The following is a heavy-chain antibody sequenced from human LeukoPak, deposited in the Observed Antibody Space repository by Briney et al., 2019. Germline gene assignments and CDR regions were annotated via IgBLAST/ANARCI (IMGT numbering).Heavy chain of an antibody. CDR3: ARVKVVKRAFDY. CDR1: GGSISSSSYY. D-gene: IGHD3-22*01. Sequence: PSETLSLTCTVSGGSISSSSYYWGWIRQPPGKGLEWIGSTYYSGSTYYNPSLKSRVTISVDTSKNQFSLKLSSVTAADTAVYYCARVKVVKRAFDYWGQGTLVTVSS. J-gene: IGHJ4*02. V-gene: IGHV4-39*07. CDR2: TYYSGST.